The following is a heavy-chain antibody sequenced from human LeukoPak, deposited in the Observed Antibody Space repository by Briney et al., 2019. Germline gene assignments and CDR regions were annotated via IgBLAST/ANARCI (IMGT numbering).Heavy chain of an antibody. CDR1: GYTFTGYY. Sequence: GVSVKVSCKASGYTFTGYYMHWVRQAPGQGLEWMGWINPNSGGTNYAQRFQGRVTMTRDTSISTAYMELSRLRSDDTAVYYCARDLLGRPDYGGSDICDCWGQGTLVTVSS. J-gene: IGHJ4*02. CDR2: INPNSGGT. D-gene: IGHD4-23*01. CDR3: ARDLLGRPDYGGSDICDC. V-gene: IGHV1-2*02.